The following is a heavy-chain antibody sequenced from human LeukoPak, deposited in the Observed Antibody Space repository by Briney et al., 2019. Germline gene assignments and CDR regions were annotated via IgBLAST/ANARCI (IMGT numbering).Heavy chain of an antibody. CDR3: ARDYSTVTTFFDY. Sequence: GGSLRLSCAASGFTFSSYEMNWVRQAPGKGLEWVSYISSSGSTIYYADSVKGRFTISRDNAKNSLYLQMNSLRAEDTAVYYCARDYSTVTTFFDYWGQGTLVTVSS. J-gene: IGHJ4*02. CDR1: GFTFSSYE. V-gene: IGHV3-48*03. D-gene: IGHD4-17*01. CDR2: ISSSGSTI.